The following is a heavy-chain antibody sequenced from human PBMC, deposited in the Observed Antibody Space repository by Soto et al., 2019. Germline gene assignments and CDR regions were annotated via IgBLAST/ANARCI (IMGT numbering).Heavy chain of an antibody. V-gene: IGHV3-66*01. D-gene: IGHD2-21*02. CDR1: GFIVSSNY. CDR2: IYSNGNP. CDR3: ATDVTY. Sequence: GGSLRLSSAASGFIVSSNYMSWVRQAPGKGLEWVSTIYSNGNPYYADSVKGRFTISRDNSKNTLYLQVNSLRTEDTAVYYCATDVTYWGQGALVTVSS. J-gene: IGHJ4*02.